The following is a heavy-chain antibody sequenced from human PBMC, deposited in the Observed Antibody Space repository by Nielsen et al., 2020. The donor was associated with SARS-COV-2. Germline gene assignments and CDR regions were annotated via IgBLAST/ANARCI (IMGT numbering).Heavy chain of an antibody. CDR3: ARDGRYFDWTSYYGMDV. V-gene: IGHV3-23*01. D-gene: IGHD3-9*01. CDR1: GFTFDDYG. Sequence: GESLKISCAASGFTFDDYGMSWVRQAPGKGLEWVSAISGSGGSTYYADSVKGRFTISRDNSKNTLYLQMNSLRAEDTAVYYCARDGRYFDWTSYYGMDVWGQGTTVTVSS. CDR2: ISGSGGST. J-gene: IGHJ6*02.